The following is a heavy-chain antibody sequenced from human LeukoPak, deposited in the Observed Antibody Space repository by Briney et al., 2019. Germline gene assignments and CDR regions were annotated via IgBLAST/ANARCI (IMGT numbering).Heavy chain of an antibody. J-gene: IGHJ6*02. D-gene: IGHD2-2*01. Sequence: SVKVSCKASGGTFSSYAISWVRQAPGQGLEWMGGIIPIFGTANYAQKFQGRVTITADESTSTAYMELSSLRSEDTAAYYCARMPGYCSSTSCRAYYYGMDVWGQGTTVTVSS. V-gene: IGHV1-69*13. CDR2: IIPIFGTA. CDR1: GGTFSSYA. CDR3: ARMPGYCSSTSCRAYYYGMDV.